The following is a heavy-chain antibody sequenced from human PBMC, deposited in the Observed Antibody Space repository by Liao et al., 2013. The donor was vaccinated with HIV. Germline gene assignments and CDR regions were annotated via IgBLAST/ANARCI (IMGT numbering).Heavy chain of an antibody. Sequence: QVQLQESGPGLVKPSETLSLTCTVSGGSISSYYWSWIRQPAGKGLEWIGRIYTSGSTNYNPSLKSRVTISVDTSKNQFSLKLNSVTAADTAVYYCARDQGELRFLEWFLWGQGTMVTVSS. V-gene: IGHV4-4*07. CDR2: IYTSGST. D-gene: IGHD3-3*01. J-gene: IGHJ3*01. CDR1: GGSISSYY. CDR3: ARDQGELRFLEWFL.